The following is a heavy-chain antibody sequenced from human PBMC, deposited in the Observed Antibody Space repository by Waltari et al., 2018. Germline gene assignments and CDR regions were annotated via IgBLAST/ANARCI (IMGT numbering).Heavy chain of an antibody. CDR2: IYHSGNT. D-gene: IGHD3-22*01. Sequence: QVQLQESGPGLVKPSETLSLTCVVSGYSISSGYYWAWIRQPPGKGLEWIGSIYHSGNTFYNPSLKSRVTISVDTSKNQFSLKLSSVTAADTAVYYCARLRYFDTSGYYYDFDYWGQGTLGTVSS. V-gene: IGHV4-38-2*01. CDR3: ARLRYFDTSGYYYDFDY. CDR1: GYSISSGYY. J-gene: IGHJ4*02.